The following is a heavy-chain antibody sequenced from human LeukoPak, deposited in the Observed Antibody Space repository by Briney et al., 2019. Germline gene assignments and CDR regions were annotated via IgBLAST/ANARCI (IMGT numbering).Heavy chain of an antibody. J-gene: IGHJ4*02. Sequence: GGSLRLSCAASGFTFSTYAMHWIRQAPGKGLEWVSYISSSGSTIYYADSVKGRFTISRDNAKNSLYLQMNSLRAEDTAVYYCASRRDGYNWRGGFDYWGQGTLVTVSS. CDR2: ISSSGSTI. CDR3: ASRRDGYNWRGGFDY. CDR1: GFTFSTYA. D-gene: IGHD5-24*01. V-gene: IGHV3-11*01.